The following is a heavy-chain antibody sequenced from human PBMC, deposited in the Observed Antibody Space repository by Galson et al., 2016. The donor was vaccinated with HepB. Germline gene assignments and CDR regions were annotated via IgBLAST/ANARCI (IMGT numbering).Heavy chain of an antibody. CDR2: IFYTVST. D-gene: IGHD3-22*01. V-gene: IGHV4-61*01. CDR3: AALHDTNYYFNGMDV. J-gene: IGHJ6*02. Sequence: SETLSLTCTVSGGSISSSSYYWSWIRQPPGKGLEWIGYIFYTVSTNSDPSLKSRVTRSLDASKHQFSLMLTSVTAADTAVYYCAALHDTNYYFNGMDVWGQGSTVTVSS. CDR1: GGSISSSSYY.